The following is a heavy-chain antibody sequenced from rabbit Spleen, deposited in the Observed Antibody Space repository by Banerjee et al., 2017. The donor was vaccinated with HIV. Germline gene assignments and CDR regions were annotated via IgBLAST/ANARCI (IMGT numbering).Heavy chain of an antibody. Sequence: QEQLVESGGGLVKPGASLTLTCTASGFSFSSSYYMCWVRQAPGKGLECIACIYGGVIGSTYYATWAKGRFTISKTSSTTLTLQMTSLTAADTATYFCVRDDGSYDYIDGYFNLWGPGTLVTVS. V-gene: IGHV1S45*01. CDR2: IYGGVIGST. D-gene: IGHD6-1*01. J-gene: IGHJ4*01. CDR3: VRDDGSYDYIDGYFNL. CDR1: GFSFSSSYY.